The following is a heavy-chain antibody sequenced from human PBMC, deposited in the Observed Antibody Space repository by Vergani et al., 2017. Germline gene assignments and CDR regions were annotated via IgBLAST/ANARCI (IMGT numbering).Heavy chain of an antibody. CDR3: TRAGYCSGGSCYPD. Sequence: EVQLVESGGGLVKPGGSLRLSCAASGFTFSNAWMSWVRQAPGKGLEWVGRIKSKTDGGTTDYAAPVKGRFTISRDDSKNTLYLQMNSLKTEDTAVYYCTRAGYCSGGSCYPDWGQGTLVTVSS. CDR1: GFTFSNAW. J-gene: IGHJ4*02. CDR2: IKSKTDGGTT. D-gene: IGHD2-15*01. V-gene: IGHV3-15*01.